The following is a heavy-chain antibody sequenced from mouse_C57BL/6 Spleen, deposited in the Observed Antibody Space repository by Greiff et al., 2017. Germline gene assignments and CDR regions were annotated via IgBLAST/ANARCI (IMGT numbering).Heavy chain of an antibody. CDR2: ISNGGGST. Sequence: EVHLVESGGGLVQPGGSLKLSCAASGFTFSDYYMYWVRQTPEKRLEWVAYISNGGGSTYYPDTVKGRFTISRDNAKNTLYLQMSRLKSEDTAMYYCARHEGRGFAYWGQGTLVTVSA. V-gene: IGHV5-12*01. D-gene: IGHD3-3*01. J-gene: IGHJ3*01. CDR3: ARHEGRGFAY. CDR1: GFTFSDYY.